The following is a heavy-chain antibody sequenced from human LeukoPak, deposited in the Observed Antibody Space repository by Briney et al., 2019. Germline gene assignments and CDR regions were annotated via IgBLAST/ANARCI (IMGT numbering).Heavy chain of an antibody. Sequence: PGGSLRLSCTASGFTFCDYAMSWVRQAPGKRLEWVGFIRSKAYGGTTEYAASVKGRFTISRDDSKSIAYLQMNSLKTEDTAVYYCTSEPLAARRGGVEYYYYYGMDVWGQGTTVTVSS. V-gene: IGHV3-49*04. CDR1: GFTFCDYA. CDR3: TSEPLAARRGGVEYYYYYGMDV. CDR2: IRSKAYGGTT. D-gene: IGHD6-6*01. J-gene: IGHJ6*02.